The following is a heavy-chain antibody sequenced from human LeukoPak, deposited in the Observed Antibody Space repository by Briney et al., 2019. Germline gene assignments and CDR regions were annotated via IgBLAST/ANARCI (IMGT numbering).Heavy chain of an antibody. CDR1: GFTFSDYY. D-gene: IGHD4-17*01. CDR2: ISSSSSYT. CDR3: AKADGPDYGDYSFDY. J-gene: IGHJ4*02. Sequence: PGGSLRLSCAASGFTFSDYYMSWIRQAPGKGLEWVSYISSSSSYTNYADSVKGRFTISRDTSKNTLYLQMNSLRAEDTAIYYCAKADGPDYGDYSFDYWGQGTLVTVSS. V-gene: IGHV3-11*05.